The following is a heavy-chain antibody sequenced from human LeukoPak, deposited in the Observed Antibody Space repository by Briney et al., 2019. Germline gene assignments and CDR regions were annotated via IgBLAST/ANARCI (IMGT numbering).Heavy chain of an antibody. CDR2: FDPEVGET. CDR1: GYRLTELA. J-gene: IGHJ4*02. CDR3: AAFYYDSSRFSYYFDY. D-gene: IGHD3-22*01. Sequence: ASVRVSCKASGYRLTELAMHWVRQAPGKGPEWMEGFDPEVGETLYAQKFQGRVTMTEDTSTDTAYMELSSLKSEDTAVYFCAAFYYDSSRFSYYFDYWGQGTLVTVSS. V-gene: IGHV1-24*01.